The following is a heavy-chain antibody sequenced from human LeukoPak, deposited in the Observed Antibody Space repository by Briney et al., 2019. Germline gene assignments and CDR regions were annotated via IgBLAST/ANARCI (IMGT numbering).Heavy chain of an antibody. D-gene: IGHD5-12*01. CDR3: VRTYDENPLGWFDP. CDR2: ISINGGST. V-gene: IGHV3-64D*06. CDR1: GTAFRTYA. J-gene: IGHJ5*02. Sequence: GGSLRLSCAASGTAFRTYAMHWVRQPPGKGLYYVSAISINGGSTYYADSVRGRFTISRDNSKNTLYLQMSSLRPDDTAVYYCVRTYDENPLGWFDPWGQGTLVTVSS.